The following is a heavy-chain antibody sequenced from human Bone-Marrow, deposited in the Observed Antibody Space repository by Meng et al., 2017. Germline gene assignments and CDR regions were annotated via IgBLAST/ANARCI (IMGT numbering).Heavy chain of an antibody. V-gene: IGHV3-48*04. J-gene: IGHJ4*02. CDR1: GFTFNRYA. CDR3: ASGWAVADYYFDY. Sequence: GESLKISCAASGFTFNRYAMSWVRQAPGKGLEWVSYISSSGSTIYYADSVKGRFTISRDNAKNSLYLQMNSLRAEDTAVYYCASGWAVADYYFDYWGQGTLVTVSS. D-gene: IGHD6-19*01. CDR2: ISSSGSTI.